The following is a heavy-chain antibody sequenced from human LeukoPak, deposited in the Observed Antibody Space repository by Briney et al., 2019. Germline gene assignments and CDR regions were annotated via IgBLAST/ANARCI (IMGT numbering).Heavy chain of an antibody. CDR1: GFTFSSYA. D-gene: IGHD2-15*01. CDR2: MNPDGSEK. J-gene: IGHJ4*02. Sequence: TGGSLRLSCAASGFTFSSYAMSWVRQAPGKGLQWVANMNPDGSEKYYLDSVEGRFTISRDNAKNSLYLHMSSLRAEDTAVYYCVTDRSWLFDYWGQGTLVTVSS. V-gene: IGHV3-7*01. CDR3: VTDRSWLFDY.